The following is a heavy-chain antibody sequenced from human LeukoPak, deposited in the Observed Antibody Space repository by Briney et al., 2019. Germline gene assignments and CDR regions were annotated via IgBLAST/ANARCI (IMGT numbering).Heavy chain of an antibody. CDR2: IYYSGST. Sequence: SETLSLTCTVSGGSISSSSYYWGWIRQPPGKGLEWIGSIYYSGSTYYNPSPKSRVTISVDTSKNQFSLKLSSVTAADTAVYYCARGGSIAVLGNWFDPWGQGTLVTVSS. CDR1: GGSISSSSYY. D-gene: IGHD6-19*01. CDR3: ARGGSIAVLGNWFDP. J-gene: IGHJ5*02. V-gene: IGHV4-39*07.